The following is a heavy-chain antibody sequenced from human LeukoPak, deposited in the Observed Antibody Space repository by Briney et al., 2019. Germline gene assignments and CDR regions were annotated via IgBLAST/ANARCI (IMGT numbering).Heavy chain of an antibody. CDR1: GFTFSSYG. Sequence: GGSLRLSCAAAGFTFSSYGMHWVCQAPGKGLEWVAVISYDGSNKYYADSVKGRFTISRDNSKNTLYLQMNSLRAEDTAVYYCAKPRGGSTSRYVAFDYWGQGTLVTVSS. J-gene: IGHJ4*02. CDR2: ISYDGSNK. CDR3: AKPRGGSTSRYVAFDY. D-gene: IGHD2-2*01. V-gene: IGHV3-30*18.